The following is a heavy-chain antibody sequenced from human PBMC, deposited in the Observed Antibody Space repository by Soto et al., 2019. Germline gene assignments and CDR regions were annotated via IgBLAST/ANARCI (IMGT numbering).Heavy chain of an antibody. D-gene: IGHD3-16*01. CDR1: GYTFTSYV. Sequence: ASVKVSCKASGYTFTSYVIHWVRQAPGQRLEWMGWINAGNGNTKYSQKFQGRVTITRDTSASTAYMELSSLRSEDTAVYYCARIMITFGGGTPPLDYWGQGTLVTVSS. CDR2: INAGNGNT. V-gene: IGHV1-3*01. J-gene: IGHJ4*02. CDR3: ARIMITFGGGTPPLDY.